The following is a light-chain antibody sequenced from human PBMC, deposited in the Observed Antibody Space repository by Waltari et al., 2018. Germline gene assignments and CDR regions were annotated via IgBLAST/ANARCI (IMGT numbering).Light chain of an antibody. J-gene: IGLJ2*01. Sequence: QSALTQPPSASGSPGQSVTISCTGTSSDVGAYNFVSWFQHHPGKAPKLIVFEVSKRPPGAPDRFSGSKSGNTASLTVSGLQAEDEADYYCTSYAGSNHNYVVFGGGTKVTVL. CDR1: SSDVGAYNF. CDR2: EVS. CDR3: TSYAGSNHNYVV. V-gene: IGLV2-8*01.